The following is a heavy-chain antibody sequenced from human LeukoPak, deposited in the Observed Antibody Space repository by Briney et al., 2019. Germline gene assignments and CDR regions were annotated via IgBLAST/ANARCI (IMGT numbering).Heavy chain of an antibody. D-gene: IGHD2-15*01. Sequence: GGSLRLSCAASGFTFSSYSMNWVRQAPGKGLEWVSYISSSSSTIYYADSVKGRFTISRDNAKNSLYLQMNSLRAEDTAVYYCAREHSPSVHFGFDYWGQGTLVTVSS. V-gene: IGHV3-48*01. CDR2: ISSSSSTI. J-gene: IGHJ4*02. CDR1: GFTFSSYS. CDR3: AREHSPSVHFGFDY.